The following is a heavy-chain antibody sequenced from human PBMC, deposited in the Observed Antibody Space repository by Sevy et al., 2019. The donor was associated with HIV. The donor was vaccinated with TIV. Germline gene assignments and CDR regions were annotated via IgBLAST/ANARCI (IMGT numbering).Heavy chain of an antibody. CDR2: IYSGGST. CDR1: GFTVSSNY. Sequence: GGSLRLSCAASGFTVSSNYMSWVRQAPGKGLEWVSVIYSGGSTYYADSVKGRFTISRDNSKNTLYVQMNSLRAEDTAVYYCARARGYSYGYHYYYYMDVWGKGTTVTVSS. J-gene: IGHJ6*03. D-gene: IGHD5-18*01. V-gene: IGHV3-53*01. CDR3: ARARGYSYGYHYYYYMDV.